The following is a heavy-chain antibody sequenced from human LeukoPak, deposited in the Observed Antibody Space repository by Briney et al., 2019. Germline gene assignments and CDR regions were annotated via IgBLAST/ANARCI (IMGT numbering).Heavy chain of an antibody. D-gene: IGHD5-18*01. V-gene: IGHV1-24*01. CDR3: AREIGPRQLHLWASAFDY. CDR2: FDPEDGET. CDR1: GYTLTELS. Sequence: ASVKVSCKVSGYTLTELSMHWVRQAPGKGLEWMGGFDPEDGETIYAQNFQGRVTMTRDTSTSTVYMELSSLRSEDTAVYYCAREIGPRQLHLWASAFDYWGQGTLVTVSS. J-gene: IGHJ4*02.